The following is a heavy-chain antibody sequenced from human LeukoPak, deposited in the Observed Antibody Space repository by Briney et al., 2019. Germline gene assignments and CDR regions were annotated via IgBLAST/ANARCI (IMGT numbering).Heavy chain of an antibody. CDR3: ARVIAAAGNDY. Sequence: ASVKVSCKASGYTFTGYYMHWVRQAPGQGLEWMGWINLNSGGTNYAQKFQGRVTMTRDTSISTAYMELSRLRSDDTAVYYCARVIAAAGNDYWGQGTLVTVSS. D-gene: IGHD6-13*01. CDR1: GYTFTGYY. CDR2: INLNSGGT. J-gene: IGHJ4*02. V-gene: IGHV1-2*02.